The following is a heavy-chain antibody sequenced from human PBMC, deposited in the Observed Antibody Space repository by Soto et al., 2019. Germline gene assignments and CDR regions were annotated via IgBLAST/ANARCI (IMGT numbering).Heavy chain of an antibody. CDR3: ATSMVVTAMNRGYYFDY. D-gene: IGHD2-21*02. V-gene: IGHV1-69*13. CDR1: GGTFSSYA. J-gene: IGHJ4*02. Sequence: SVKVSCKASGGTFSSYAISWVRQAPGQGLEWMGGIIPIFGTANYAQKFQGRVTITADESTSTAYMELSSLRSEDTAVYYCATSMVVTAMNRGYYFDYWGQGTLVTVSS. CDR2: IIPIFGTA.